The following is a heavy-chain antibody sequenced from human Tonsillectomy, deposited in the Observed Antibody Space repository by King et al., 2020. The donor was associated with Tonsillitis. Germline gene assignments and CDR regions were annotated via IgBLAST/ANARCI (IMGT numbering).Heavy chain of an antibody. D-gene: IGHD6-13*01. CDR3: ARSDHSSWFYDF. CDR1: GYSFTNYW. CDR2: IDPSDSYT. Sequence: EVQLVESGAEVKKPGKSLRISCKGSGYSFTNYWISWVRQMPGKGLEWMGRIDPSDSYTNYSPSFQGHVTISADKSISTAYLQWSSLKASDTAMYYCARSDHSSWFYDFWGQGTLVTVSS. V-gene: IGHV5-10-1*03. J-gene: IGHJ4*02.